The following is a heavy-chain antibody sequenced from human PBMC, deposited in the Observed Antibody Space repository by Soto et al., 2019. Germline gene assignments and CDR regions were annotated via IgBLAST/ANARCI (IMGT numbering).Heavy chain of an antibody. J-gene: IGHJ4*02. V-gene: IGHV4-31*03. CDR3: ARDIADDSSGYYDC. CDR1: GGSISSGGYY. Sequence: QVQLQESGPGLVKPSQTLSLTCTVSGGSISSGGYYWSWIRQHPGKGLEWIGYIYYSGSTYYNPSLKSRVTVSVDTSKNQFSLKLSSVTAADTAVYYCARDIADDSSGYYDCWGQGTLVTVSS. D-gene: IGHD3-22*01. CDR2: IYYSGST.